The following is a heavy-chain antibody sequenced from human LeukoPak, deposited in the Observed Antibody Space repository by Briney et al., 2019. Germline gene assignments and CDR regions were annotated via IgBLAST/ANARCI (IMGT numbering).Heavy chain of an antibody. CDR3: ARVLGSGSYFYFDY. CDR1: GESISGFY. D-gene: IGHD1-26*01. CDR2: IYYSGST. Sequence: PSETLSLTCTVSGESISGFYWTWIRQPPGKGLEWIGYIYYSGSTNYNPSLKSRVTISVDTSKNQFSLKLSSVTAADTAVYYCARVLGSGSYFYFDYWGQGTLVTVSS. J-gene: IGHJ4*02. V-gene: IGHV4-59*01.